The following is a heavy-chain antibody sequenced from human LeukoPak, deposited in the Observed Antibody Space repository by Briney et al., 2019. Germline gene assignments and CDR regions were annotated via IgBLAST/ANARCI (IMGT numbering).Heavy chain of an antibody. D-gene: IGHD3-16*02. J-gene: IGHJ4*02. CDR2: INSDGSST. CDR1: GFTFSSYW. V-gene: IGHV3-74*01. Sequence: AGSLTLSCAASGFTFSSYWMHWVRQAPGKGLVWVSRINSDGSSTSYADSVKGRFTISRDNAKNTLYRQMNSLRAEDTAVYYCSSRYYWGQGTLVTVSS. CDR3: SSRYY.